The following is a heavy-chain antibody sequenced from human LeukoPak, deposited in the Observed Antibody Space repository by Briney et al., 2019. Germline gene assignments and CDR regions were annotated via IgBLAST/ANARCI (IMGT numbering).Heavy chain of an antibody. Sequence: PSETLSLTCTVSGGSISSSSYYWGWIRQPPGKGLEWIGSIYYSGSTYYNPSLKSRVIISVDTSKNQFSLKLSSVTAADTAVYYCAGHRLYGSGSYSLLYYSDSWGQGTLVTVSS. CDR3: AGHRLYGSGSYSLLYYSDS. V-gene: IGHV4-39*07. CDR2: IYYSGST. D-gene: IGHD3-10*01. J-gene: IGHJ4*02. CDR1: GGSISSSSYY.